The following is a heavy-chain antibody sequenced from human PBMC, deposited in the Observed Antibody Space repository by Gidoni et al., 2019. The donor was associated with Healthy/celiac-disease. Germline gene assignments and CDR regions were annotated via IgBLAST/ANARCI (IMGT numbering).Heavy chain of an antibody. CDR2: IYTSGST. CDR3: AREGYYYDRKGFDP. Sequence: QVQLQESGPGLVKPSQTLSLTCTVSGGSISSGSYYWSWIRQPAGKGLEWIGRIYTSGSTNYNPSLKSRVTISVDTSKNQFSLKLSSVTAADTAVYYCAREGYYYDRKGFDPWGQGTLVTVSS. J-gene: IGHJ5*02. V-gene: IGHV4-61*02. D-gene: IGHD3-22*01. CDR1: GGSISSGSYY.